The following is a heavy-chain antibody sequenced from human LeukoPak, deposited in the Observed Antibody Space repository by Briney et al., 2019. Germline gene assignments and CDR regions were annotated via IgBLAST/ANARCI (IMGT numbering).Heavy chain of an antibody. CDR3: ARDVWDSSSSGAFDI. Sequence: SETLSLTCTVSGGSISSYYWSWIRQPPGKGLEWIGYIYYSGSTNYNPSLKSRVTISVDTSKNQFSLKLSSVTAADTAVYYCARDVWDSSSSGAFDIWGQGTMVTVSS. CDR1: GGSISSYY. D-gene: IGHD6-6*01. CDR2: IYYSGST. V-gene: IGHV4-59*01. J-gene: IGHJ3*02.